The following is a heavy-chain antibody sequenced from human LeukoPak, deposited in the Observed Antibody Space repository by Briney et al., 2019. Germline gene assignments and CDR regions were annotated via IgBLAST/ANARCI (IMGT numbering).Heavy chain of an antibody. CDR1: GFSFGGYG. D-gene: IGHD2-8*01. CDR2: IWYNGKNK. CDR3: ARDLGGCTNGLCSYYFDY. J-gene: IGHJ4*02. Sequence: PGGSLRLSCVASGFSFGGYGMNWVRQAPGKGLEWVAVIWYNGKNKYYSDSVKGRFTISRDTSKNTLCLQMNSLRAEDTAVYYCARDLGGCTNGLCSYYFDYWGQGTLVTVSS. V-gene: IGHV3-33*01.